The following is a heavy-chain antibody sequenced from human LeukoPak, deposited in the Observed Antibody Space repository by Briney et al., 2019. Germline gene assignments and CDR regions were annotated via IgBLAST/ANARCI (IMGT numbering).Heavy chain of an antibody. CDR1: DGSIINNNHY. Sequence: PSETLSLTCTVSDGSIINNNHYWGWTRQPPGKGLEWIGSISYSGGTAYNPSLRSRVTISVDTSKNQFSLKVNSVNAADTAVYYCAREVEYYDSSGYRPHAFDIWGQGTLVTVSS. CDR3: AREVEYYDSSGYRPHAFDI. J-gene: IGHJ3*02. D-gene: IGHD3-22*01. CDR2: ISYSGGT. V-gene: IGHV4-39*02.